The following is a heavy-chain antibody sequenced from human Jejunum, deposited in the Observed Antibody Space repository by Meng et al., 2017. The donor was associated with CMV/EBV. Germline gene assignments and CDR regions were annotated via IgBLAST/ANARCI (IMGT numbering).Heavy chain of an antibody. D-gene: IGHD2-2*01. CDR3: ALFTRSWFDP. CDR2: IYWDDDK. CDR1: GFSLSTSEVG. J-gene: IGHJ5*02. V-gene: IGHV2-5*02. Sequence: HITLKEAGPKLVKPTQTPTLTCTFSGFSLSTSEVGVGWIRQPPGKALEWLAVIYWDDDKRYSPSLKSRLTITKDTSKNQVVLTLTNMDPVDTTTYYCALFTRSWFDPWGQGTLVTVSS.